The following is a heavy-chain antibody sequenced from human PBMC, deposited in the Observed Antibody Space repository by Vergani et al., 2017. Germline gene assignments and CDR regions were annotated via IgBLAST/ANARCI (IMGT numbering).Heavy chain of an antibody. J-gene: IGHJ4*02. V-gene: IGHV3-33*08. D-gene: IGHD2-2*01. CDR1: GFSFGSFG. Sequence: QVQLVESGGNVVQSGTSLRLSCAASGFSFGSFGMHWVRQSPGKGLEWVTVIWSDGKNKYYADSVKGRFTISRDNSKNTVYLQMNSLRAEDTAVYYCARDVCSSTSCYSDYWGQGTLVTVSS. CDR3: ARDVCSSTSCYSDY. CDR2: IWSDGKNK.